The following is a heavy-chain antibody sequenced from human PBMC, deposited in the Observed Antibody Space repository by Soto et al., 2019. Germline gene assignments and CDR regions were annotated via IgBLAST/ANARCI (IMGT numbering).Heavy chain of an antibody. CDR2: IYHSGST. D-gene: IGHD3-16*02. Sequence: SETLSLTCAVSGGSISSGGYSWSWIRQPPGKGLEWIGYIYHSGSTYYNPSLKSRVTISVDRSKNQFSLKLSSVTAEDTEVYYCARDLARSLTDPWGQGTLVTVSS. J-gene: IGHJ5*02. CDR3: ARDLARSLTDP. V-gene: IGHV4-30-2*01. CDR1: GGSISSGGYS.